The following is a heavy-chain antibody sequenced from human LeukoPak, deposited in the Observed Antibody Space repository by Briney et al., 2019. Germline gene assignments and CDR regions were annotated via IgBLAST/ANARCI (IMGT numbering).Heavy chain of an antibody. CDR3: ARGWGGHYCDRVSFDY. V-gene: IGHV1-69*13. D-gene: IGHD3-22*01. J-gene: IGHJ4*02. CDR2: IIPIFGTA. Sequence: ASVRVSCKASGGTFSSYAISWVRQAPGQGLEWMGGIIPIFGTANYAQKFRGRVTITADESTSTAYMELSSLRSEDTAVYYCARGWGGHYCDRVSFDYWGQGTLVTVSS. CDR1: GGTFSSYA.